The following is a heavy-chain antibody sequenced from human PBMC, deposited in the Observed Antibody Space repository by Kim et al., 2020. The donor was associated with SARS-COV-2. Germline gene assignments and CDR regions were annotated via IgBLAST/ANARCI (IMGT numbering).Heavy chain of an antibody. V-gene: IGHV4-34*01. CDR1: GGSFSGYY. Sequence: SETLSLTCAVYGGSFSGYYWSWIRQPPGKGLEWIGEINHSGSTNYNPSLKSRVTISVDTSKNQFSLKLSSVTAADTAVYYCARGPRGWVNYYYYGMDVWGQGTTVTVSS. CDR2: INHSGST. J-gene: IGHJ6*02. D-gene: IGHD6-19*01. CDR3: ARGPRGWVNYYYYGMDV.